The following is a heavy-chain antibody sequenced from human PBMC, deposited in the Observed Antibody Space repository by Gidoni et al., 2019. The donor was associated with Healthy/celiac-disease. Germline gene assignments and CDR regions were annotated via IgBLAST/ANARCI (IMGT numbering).Heavy chain of an antibody. D-gene: IGHD6-19*01. V-gene: IGHV4-39*01. CDR2: IYYSGST. J-gene: IGHJ4*02. CDR1: GGSISSSSYY. CDR3: ARHRAPIAVAEFDY. Sequence: QLQLQESGPGLVKPSETLSLTCTVSGGSISSSSYYWGWIRQPPGKGLEWIGSIYYSGSTYYNPSLKSRVTISVDTSKNQFSLKLSSVTAADTAVYYCARHRAPIAVAEFDYWGQGTLVTVSS.